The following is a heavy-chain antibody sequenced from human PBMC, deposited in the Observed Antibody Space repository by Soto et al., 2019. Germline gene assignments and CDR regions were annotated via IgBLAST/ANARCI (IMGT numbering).Heavy chain of an antibody. CDR3: GRELDGMLDYYYGMDV. CDR1: GVTFSSYA. D-gene: IGHD2-8*01. CDR2: IIPIFGTA. J-gene: IGHJ6*02. V-gene: IGHV1-69*13. Sequence: GGSVKVSCKASGVTFSSYAISWVRQAPGQGLEWMGGIIPIFGTANYAQKFQGRVTITADESTSTAYMERSSLRSEDTAVYYCGRELDGMLDYYYGMDVWGQGTTVTVSS.